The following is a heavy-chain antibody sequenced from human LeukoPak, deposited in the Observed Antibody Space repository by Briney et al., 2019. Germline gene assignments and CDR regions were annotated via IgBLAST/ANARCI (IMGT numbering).Heavy chain of an antibody. D-gene: IGHD3-10*01. Sequence: ASVKLSCKASDYTFTNYGITWVRQAPGQGLEWMGWISPYNGNTNYAQKFQGRVTITTDTSTSTAYMELRSLRSDDTAVYYCARGEVRFGELWTYLTYWGQGTLVTVSS. CDR3: ARGEVRFGELWTYLTY. J-gene: IGHJ4*02. V-gene: IGHV1-18*01. CDR1: DYTFTNYG. CDR2: ISPYNGNT.